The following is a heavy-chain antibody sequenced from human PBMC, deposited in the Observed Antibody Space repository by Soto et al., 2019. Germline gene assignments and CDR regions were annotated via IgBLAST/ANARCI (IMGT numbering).Heavy chain of an antibody. CDR3: AAWAEGATEVH. CDR2: IWYDASKQ. V-gene: IGHV3-33*01. D-gene: IGHD2-15*01. J-gene: IGHJ4*02. CDR1: GFSFSVYG. Sequence: GGSLRPSCETSGFSFSVYGMHWVRQAPGKGLEWVAVIWYDASKQFYAASVEGRFTISRDNSKAILYLQMNSLRAEDTAVYYCAAWAEGATEVHWGQGTLVTVSS.